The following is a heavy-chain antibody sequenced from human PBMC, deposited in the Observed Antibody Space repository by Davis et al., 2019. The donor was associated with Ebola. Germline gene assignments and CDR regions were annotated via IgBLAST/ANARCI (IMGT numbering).Heavy chain of an antibody. Sequence: SETLSLTCTVSGGSVSSDSNYWTWIRQRPGKGLEWLGHIYYSGNTYYNPSLKSRLTISLETSENQFSLRLSSVTAADTAVYYCARALVVITVSTINWFDLWGQGTLVTVSS. CDR3: ARALVVITVSTINWFDL. J-gene: IGHJ5*02. D-gene: IGHD2-21*01. V-gene: IGHV4-31*03. CDR2: IYYSGNT. CDR1: GGSVSSDSNY.